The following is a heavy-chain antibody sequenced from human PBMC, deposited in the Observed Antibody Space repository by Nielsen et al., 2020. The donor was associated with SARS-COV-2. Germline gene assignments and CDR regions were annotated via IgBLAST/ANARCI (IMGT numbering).Heavy chain of an antibody. CDR1: GYTFTSYY. D-gene: IGHD4/OR15-4a*01. CDR2: INPSVGST. J-gene: IGHJ3*02. Sequence: ASVKVSCKASGYTFTSYYMHWVRQAPGQGLEWMGIINPSVGSTSYAQRFQGRVTMTRDTSTSTVYMELSSLRSDDTAVYYCAGANGDAFDIWGQGTMVTVSS. CDR3: AGANGDAFDI. V-gene: IGHV1-46*01.